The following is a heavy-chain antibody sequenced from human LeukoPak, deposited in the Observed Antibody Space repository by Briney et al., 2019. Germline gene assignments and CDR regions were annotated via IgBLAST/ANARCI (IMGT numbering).Heavy chain of an antibody. CDR2: IYYSGST. CDR3: ARLGNSGFFQH. CDR1: GGSISSYY. D-gene: IGHD4-23*01. Sequence: AETLSLTCTVSGGSISSYYWSWIRQPPGKGLEWIGYIYYSGSTNYNPSLKSRVTISLDTSKNQFSLKLNSVTAADTAVYYCARLGNSGFFQHWGQGTLVTVSS. J-gene: IGHJ1*01. V-gene: IGHV4-59*08.